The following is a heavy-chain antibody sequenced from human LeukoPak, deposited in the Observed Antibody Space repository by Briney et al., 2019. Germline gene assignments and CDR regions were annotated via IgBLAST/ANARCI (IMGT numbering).Heavy chain of an antibody. D-gene: IGHD3-10*01. CDR1: GGSISSYY. CDR2: IYTSENT. J-gene: IGHJ4*02. V-gene: IGHV4-4*07. Sequence: SETLSLTCTVSGGSISSYYWSWIRQPAGKGLEWIGHIYTSENTNYNPSLKSRVTMSLDTSKNQFSLTLSSVTTADTGVYYCSSYGSGEIDYGLQGTLVTVS. CDR3: SSYGSGEIDY.